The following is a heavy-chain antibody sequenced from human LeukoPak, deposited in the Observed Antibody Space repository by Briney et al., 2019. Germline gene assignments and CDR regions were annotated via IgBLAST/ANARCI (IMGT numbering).Heavy chain of an antibody. J-gene: IGHJ4*02. Sequence: PGGSLRLSCAASGFTFSSYGMHWVRQAPGKGLEWVAFIRYDGSNKYYADSLKGRFTISRDNAENSLFLQMNSLRAEDTAVYYCARDTDWSFDYWGQGILVTVSS. CDR3: ARDTDWSFDY. D-gene: IGHD2-21*01. V-gene: IGHV3-30*02. CDR2: IRYDGSNK. CDR1: GFTFSSYG.